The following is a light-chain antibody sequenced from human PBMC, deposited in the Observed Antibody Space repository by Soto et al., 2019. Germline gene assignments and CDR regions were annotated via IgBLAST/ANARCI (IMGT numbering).Light chain of an antibody. Sequence: EIVITQSPATLSVTTGERASLSCRASQSVSSNLAWYQHKPGQAPRLLIYGASTRATGIPARFSGSGSGTEFTLTISSLQSEDFAVYYCQQYNNWPRTTFGQGTKVDIK. V-gene: IGKV3-15*01. CDR2: GAS. J-gene: IGKJ1*01. CDR1: QSVSSN. CDR3: QQYNNWPRTT.